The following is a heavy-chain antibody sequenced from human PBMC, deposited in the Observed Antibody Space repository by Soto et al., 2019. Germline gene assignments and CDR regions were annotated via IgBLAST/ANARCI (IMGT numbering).Heavy chain of an antibody. CDR3: VRGAARRPPVTRAFDL. V-gene: IGHV1-3*01. J-gene: IGHJ3*01. CDR2: INAATGNT. D-gene: IGHD4-17*01. Sequence: HVEIVQSGAEVKMPGASVNVSCKSSGYNFTNHAMHWVRQAPGQRLEWLGWINAATGNTQYSQRFQDRLIMIRDTSASTASMELSSLRSEDTAVYYCVRGAARRPPVTRAFDLWGRGTFVTVSS. CDR1: GYNFTNHA.